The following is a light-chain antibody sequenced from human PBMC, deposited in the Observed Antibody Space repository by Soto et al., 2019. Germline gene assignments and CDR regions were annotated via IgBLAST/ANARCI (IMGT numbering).Light chain of an antibody. CDR1: QSVSSN. V-gene: IGKV3-15*01. J-gene: IGKJ5*01. CDR3: QQYNNWPIT. CDR2: GAS. Sequence: EIVMTQSPATLSVSPGERATLSCRASQSVSSNLAWYQQKPGQAPRLLIYGASTRATGIPARFSGSGSGTEXXXXXXXXXXXXXXFYYCQQYNNWPITFGQGTRLEIK.